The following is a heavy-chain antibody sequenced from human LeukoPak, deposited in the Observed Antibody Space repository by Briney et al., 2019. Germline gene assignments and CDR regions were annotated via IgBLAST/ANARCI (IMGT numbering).Heavy chain of an antibody. Sequence: GGSLRLSCAASGFTVSSNYMSWVRQAPGKGLEWVSVXXXXXSTYYADSVXGRFTISRDNSKNTLYLQMNSLRAEDTAVYYCAXXXXHXXXXTGYXXXXGMDVWGQGTTVTVSS. CDR1: GFTVSSNY. CDR3: AXXXXHXXXXTGYXXXXGMDV. J-gene: IGHJ6*02. V-gene: IGHV3-66*01. CDR2: XXXXXST. D-gene: IGHD3-9*01.